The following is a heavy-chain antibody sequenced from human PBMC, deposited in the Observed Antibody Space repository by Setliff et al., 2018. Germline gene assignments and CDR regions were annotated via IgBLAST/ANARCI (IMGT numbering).Heavy chain of an antibody. V-gene: IGHV1-2*02. CDR1: GYTFTNYA. Sequence: ASVKVSCKASGYTFTNYAMTWMRQAPGQGLEWMGWINPRTGVTNYAQKFQGRVTMTRDTSITTVYMDLSRLRSDDTAVYYCARGTDYHGSGSYWAKDVWGEGTTVTVSS. D-gene: IGHD3-10*01. CDR3: ARGTDYHGSGSYWAKDV. J-gene: IGHJ6*04. CDR2: INPRTGVT.